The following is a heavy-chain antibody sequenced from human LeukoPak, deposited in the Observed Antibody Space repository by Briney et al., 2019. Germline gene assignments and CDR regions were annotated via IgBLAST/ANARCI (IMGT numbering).Heavy chain of an antibody. J-gene: IGHJ4*02. V-gene: IGHV3-23*01. CDR1: GFTFSSYA. CDR3: AKVGRSGAFYYFDY. D-gene: IGHD2-15*01. CDR2: ISGSVGST. Sequence: GGSLRLSCAASGFTFSSYAMSWVRQAPGKGLEWVSVISGSVGSTYYADSVKGRFTISRDNSENTLFLQMNSLRAEDTAVYYCAKVGRSGAFYYFDYWGPGTLVTVSS.